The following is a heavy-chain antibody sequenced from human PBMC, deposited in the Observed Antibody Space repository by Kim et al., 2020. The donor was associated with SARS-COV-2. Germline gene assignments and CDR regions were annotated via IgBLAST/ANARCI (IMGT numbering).Heavy chain of an antibody. V-gene: IGHV5-10-1*01. D-gene: IGHD2-2*01. CDR1: GYSFTSYW. J-gene: IGHJ4*02. CDR2: IDPSDSYT. CDR3: ASTSLKTEYCSSTSCDDY. Sequence: GESLKISCKGSGYSFTSYWISWVRQMPGKGLEWMGRIDPSDSYTNYSPSFQGHVTISADKSISTAYLQWSSLKASDTAMYYCASTSLKTEYCSSTSCDDYWGQGTLVTVSS.